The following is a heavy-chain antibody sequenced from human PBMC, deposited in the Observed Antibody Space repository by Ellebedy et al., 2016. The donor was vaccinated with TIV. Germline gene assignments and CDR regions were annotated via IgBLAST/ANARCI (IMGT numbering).Heavy chain of an antibody. CDR3: ARDDPSGWLDP. Sequence: MPSETLSLTCTVSGGSVSSGRYYWSWIRQRPGKGLEWVGYIYYSGSTNYNPSLKSRVTISIETSKNQFSLRLTSVTAADTAVYYCARDDPSGWLDPWGQGTLVTVSS. CDR1: GGSVSSGRYY. V-gene: IGHV4-61*01. CDR2: IYYSGST. D-gene: IGHD3-10*01. J-gene: IGHJ5*02.